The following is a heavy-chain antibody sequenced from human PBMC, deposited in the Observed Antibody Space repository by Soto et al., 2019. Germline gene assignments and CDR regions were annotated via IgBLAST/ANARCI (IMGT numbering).Heavy chain of an antibody. CDR2: IYYEGNT. Sequence: SETLSLTCIVSGGSISSSSYPWAWIRQHPGKGLEWIGTIYYEGNTYYNPSLKSRVTISVDTSKNQFSMELSSVTAADTAVYSCARHPVYCSGSSCYGYYTMDVWGQESTVTVSS. CDR1: GGSISSSSYP. D-gene: IGHD2-2*01. J-gene: IGHJ6*02. CDR3: ARHPVYCSGSSCYGYYTMDV. V-gene: IGHV4-39*01.